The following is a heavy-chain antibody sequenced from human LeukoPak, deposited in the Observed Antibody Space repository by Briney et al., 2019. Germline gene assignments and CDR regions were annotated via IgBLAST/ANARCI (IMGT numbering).Heavy chain of an antibody. CDR2: ISARSITI. Sequence: GGSLRLSCAASGFTFSDYYMSWVRQAPEKRLEWVSYISARSITIYYADSVKGRFTISRDNAKNSLYLQMNSLRAEDTAVYYCARMGPTYFDSWGQGTLVTVSS. J-gene: IGHJ4*02. CDR1: GFTFSDYY. CDR3: ARMGPTYFDS. D-gene: IGHD1-26*01. V-gene: IGHV3-11*01.